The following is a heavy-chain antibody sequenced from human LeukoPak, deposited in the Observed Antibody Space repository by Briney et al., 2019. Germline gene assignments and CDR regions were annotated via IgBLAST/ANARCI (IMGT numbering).Heavy chain of an antibody. CDR3: AKGPGTYNWNYVGY. D-gene: IGHD1-20*01. V-gene: IGHV3-23*01. Sequence: GGSLRLSCAASGFTFSSYAMSWVRQAPGKGLEWVSTISGSGGSTYYADSVKGRFTISRDNSKNTLYLQMNSLRAEDTAVYYCAKGPGTYNWNYVGYWGQGTLVTVSS. J-gene: IGHJ4*02. CDR1: GFTFSSYA. CDR2: ISGSGGST.